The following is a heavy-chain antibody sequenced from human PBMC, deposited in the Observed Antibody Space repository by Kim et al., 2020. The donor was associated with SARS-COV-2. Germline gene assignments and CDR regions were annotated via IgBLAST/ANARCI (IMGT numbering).Heavy chain of an antibody. V-gene: IGHV3-30*02. Sequence: NYDGVTVKGRFTISRDNSKNALFLQMNRRVAEYTAVYYCASADTAMELDYWGQGTLVTVSS. CDR3: ASADTAMELDY. J-gene: IGHJ4*02. D-gene: IGHD5-18*01.